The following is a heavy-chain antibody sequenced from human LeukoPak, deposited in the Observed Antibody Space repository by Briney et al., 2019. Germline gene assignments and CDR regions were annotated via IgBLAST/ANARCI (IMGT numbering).Heavy chain of an antibody. CDR2: IKNDGSDK. CDR1: GFSFSAAW. V-gene: IGHV3-7*01. D-gene: IGHD5-12*01. Sequence: GGSLGLSCEASGFSFSAAWMTWVRQAPGKGLEWVATIKNDGSDKYYVDSVKGRFTLSRDNAKNSVYLQMNSLRVEDTAVYYCVNLGYSDGGQGTLVTVSS. J-gene: IGHJ4*02. CDR3: VNLGYSD.